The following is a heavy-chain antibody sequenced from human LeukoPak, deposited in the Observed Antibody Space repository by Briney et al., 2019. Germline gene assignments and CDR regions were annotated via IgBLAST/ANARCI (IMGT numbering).Heavy chain of an antibody. Sequence: PGGSLRLSCAASGFTFRSYEMNWVRQAPGKGLEWVPYMSSSDTIYYADSVKGRFTISRDNAKNSLYLQMNSLTTEDTAMYYCTRLGYCSPGVCYFDYWGQGTLVTVSS. CDR1: GFTFRSYE. CDR2: MSSSDTI. CDR3: TRLGYCSPGVCYFDY. D-gene: IGHD2-8*01. V-gene: IGHV3-48*03. J-gene: IGHJ4*02.